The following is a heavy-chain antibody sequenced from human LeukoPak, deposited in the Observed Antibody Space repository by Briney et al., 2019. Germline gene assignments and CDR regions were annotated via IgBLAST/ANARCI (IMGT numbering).Heavy chain of an antibody. J-gene: IGHJ3*02. CDR3: ARLRLRYTGNGDSTFYEVFDI. D-gene: IGHD2-21*01. CDR2: VYYSGST. V-gene: IGHV4-59*08. CDR1: GGSISSYY. Sequence: SETLSLTCTVSGGSISSYYWSWIRQPPGKGLECIGHVYYSGSTDYNPSLKSRLTISVDSSMNQFSLKLSSVTAADPAVYYCARLRLRYTGNGDSTFYEVFDIWGKGTVVTVFS.